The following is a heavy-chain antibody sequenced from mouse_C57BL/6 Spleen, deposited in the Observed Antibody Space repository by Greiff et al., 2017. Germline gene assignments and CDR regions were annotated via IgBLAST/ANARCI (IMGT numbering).Heavy chain of an antibody. V-gene: IGHV5-16*01. CDR3: ARGGYYLDY. D-gene: IGHD1-1*02. CDR2: INYDGSST. CDR1: GFTFSDYY. J-gene: IGHJ2*01. Sequence: DVKLQESEGGLVQPGSSMKLSCTASGFTFSDYYMAWVRQVPDKGLEWVANINYDGSSTYDLDSLKSRFIISRDNAKNMLYLQMSSLKSEDTATDYCARGGYYLDYWGQGTTLTVSS.